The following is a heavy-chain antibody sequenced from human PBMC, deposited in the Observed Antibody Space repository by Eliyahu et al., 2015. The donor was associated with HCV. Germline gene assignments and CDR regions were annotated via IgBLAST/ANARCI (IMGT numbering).Heavy chain of an antibody. J-gene: IGHJ6*02. CDR3: ARDDCGRSSCYGDYYYGMDV. Sequence: FSTYGMHWVRQAPGKGLEWVAVMWYDGSNKYYADSVKGRFTISRDNSKNTLYLEMNSLRAEDTAVYYCARDDCGRSSCYGDYYYGMDVWGQGTTVTVSS. V-gene: IGHV3-33*01. CDR1: FSTYG. D-gene: IGHD2-2*01. CDR2: MWYDGSNK.